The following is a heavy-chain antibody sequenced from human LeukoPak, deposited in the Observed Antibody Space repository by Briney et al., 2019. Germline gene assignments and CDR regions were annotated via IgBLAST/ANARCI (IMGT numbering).Heavy chain of an antibody. J-gene: IGHJ3*02. CDR1: GVSISSGGYY. CDR2: INHSGST. Sequence: SETLSLTCTVSGVSISSGGYYWSWIRQPPGKGLEWIGEINHSGSTNCNPSLKSRVTISVDTSRNQFSLKLSSVTAADTAVYYCARGLTYYDFWSGYGGAFDIWGQGTMVTVSS. CDR3: ARGLTYYDFWSGYGGAFDI. D-gene: IGHD3-3*01. V-gene: IGHV4-39*07.